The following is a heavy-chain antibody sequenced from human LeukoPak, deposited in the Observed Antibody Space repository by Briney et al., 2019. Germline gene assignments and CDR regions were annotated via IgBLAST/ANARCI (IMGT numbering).Heavy chain of an antibody. D-gene: IGHD1-26*01. CDR2: ISSDGGNT. J-gene: IGHJ4*02. V-gene: IGHV3-64*01. CDR3: ATIGLP. Sequence: GGSLRLSCAASGFTFRSFAMHWVRQAPGKGLEYVSGISSDGGNTLYASSVQGRFTISRDNSKDTLFLQMGSLRGDDMAVYYCATIGLPWGQGTLVTVSS. CDR1: GFTFRSFA.